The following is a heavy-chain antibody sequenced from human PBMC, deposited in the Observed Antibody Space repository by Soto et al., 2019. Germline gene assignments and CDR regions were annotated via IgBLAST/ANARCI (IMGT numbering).Heavy chain of an antibody. D-gene: IGHD3-22*01. CDR1: GFTFSSYA. CDR2: ISGSGGST. Sequence: PXGSLRLSCAASGFTFSSYAMSWVRQAPGKGLEWVSAISGSGGSTYYADSVKGRFTISRDNSKNTLYLKMNSLRAEDTAVYYCAREVHLCSGYYDGPGPDIERFDIWGQGTMVTVSS. CDR3: AREVHLCSGYYDGPGPDIERFDI. J-gene: IGHJ3*02. V-gene: IGHV3-23*01.